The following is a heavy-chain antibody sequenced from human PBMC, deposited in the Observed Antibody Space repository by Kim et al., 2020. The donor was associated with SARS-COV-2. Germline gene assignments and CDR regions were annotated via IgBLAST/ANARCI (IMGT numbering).Heavy chain of an antibody. CDR2: IWNDGNKK. Sequence: GGSLRLSCVASGFIFSSYGIHWVRQAPGKGLEWVAVIWNDGNKKYYADSVKGRFTISRDNSKNTLYLQMNDLRAEDTAAYYCTREYCSSSSCTFDFWGQGALVTVSS. V-gene: IGHV3-33*01. D-gene: IGHD2-2*01. CDR1: GFIFSSYG. J-gene: IGHJ4*02. CDR3: TREYCSSSSCTFDF.